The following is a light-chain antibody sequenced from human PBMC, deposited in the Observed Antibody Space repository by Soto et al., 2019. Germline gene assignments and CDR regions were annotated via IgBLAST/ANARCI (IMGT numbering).Light chain of an antibody. J-gene: IGLJ2*01. CDR3: CSYAGSYTLV. CDR2: DVN. V-gene: IGLV2-11*01. CDR1: SSDVGGYNY. Sequence: QSALTQPRSVSGSPGQSVTISCTGTSSDVGGYNYVSWYQQYPGKAPKLMIYDVNKRPSGVPDRFSGSKSDNTASLTISGLQAEDEADYYCCSYAGSYTLVFGGGTKVTVL.